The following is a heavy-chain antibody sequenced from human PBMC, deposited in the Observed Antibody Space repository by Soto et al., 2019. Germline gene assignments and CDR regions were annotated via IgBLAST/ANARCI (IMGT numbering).Heavy chain of an antibody. J-gene: IGHJ6*02. CDR2: INPNSGGK. CDR3: ARVRAWPVAVAGSAHYYYYGMDV. D-gene: IGHD6-19*01. V-gene: IGHV1-2*02. CDR1: GYTFTGYY. Sequence: ASVKVSCKGSGYTFTGYYMHWVRQAPGQGLEGMGWINPNSGGKNYAQKLKGRVTMTRDTSIRKAYMELSRLRSDDTAVYYCARVRAWPVAVAGSAHYYYYGMDVWGQGTTVTVSS.